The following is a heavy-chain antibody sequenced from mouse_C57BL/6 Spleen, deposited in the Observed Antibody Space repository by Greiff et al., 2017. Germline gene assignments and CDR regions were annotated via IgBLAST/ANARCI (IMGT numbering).Heavy chain of an antibody. D-gene: IGHD2-4*01. Sequence: VQLQESGPGLVQPSQSLSITCTVSGFSLTSYGVHWVRQSPGKGLEWLGVIWSGGSTDYNAAFISRLSISKDNSTSQVFFKMNSLQADEPAIYYCAREDGLPHYYAMDYWGQGTSVTVSS. V-gene: IGHV2-2*01. CDR1: GFSLTSYG. CDR2: IWSGGST. J-gene: IGHJ4*01. CDR3: AREDGLPHYYAMDY.